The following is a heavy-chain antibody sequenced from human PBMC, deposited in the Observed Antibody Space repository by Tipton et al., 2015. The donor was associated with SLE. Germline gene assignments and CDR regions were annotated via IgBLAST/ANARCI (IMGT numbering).Heavy chain of an antibody. D-gene: IGHD3-9*01. J-gene: IGHJ4*02. CDR1: GGSISSGSYY. CDR2: IYTSGST. CDR3: ARGNDILTGYIY. Sequence: TLSLTCTVSGGSISSGSYYWSWIRQPAGKGLEWFGRIYTSGSTNYNPSLKSRVTISVDTSKNQFSLKLSSVTAADTAVYYCARGNDILTGYIYWGQGTLVTVSS. V-gene: IGHV4-61*02.